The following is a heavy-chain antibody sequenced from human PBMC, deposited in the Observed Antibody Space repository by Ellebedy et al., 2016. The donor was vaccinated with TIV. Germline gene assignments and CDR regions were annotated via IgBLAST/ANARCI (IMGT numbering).Heavy chain of an antibody. CDR1: GYYFTSYW. Sequence: GESLKISCQASGYYFTSYWISWVRQMPGKGLEWMGRFDPKDSSTNYSPSFQGHVTISADRAITTAFLHWSSLQDSDSAMYFCARYDDYDEFDVWGQGTLVIVSS. CDR3: ARYDDYDEFDV. CDR2: FDPKDSST. J-gene: IGHJ4*02. D-gene: IGHD4-17*01. V-gene: IGHV5-10-1*01.